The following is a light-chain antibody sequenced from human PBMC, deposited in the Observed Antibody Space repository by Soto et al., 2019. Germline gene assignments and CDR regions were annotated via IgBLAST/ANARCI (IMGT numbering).Light chain of an antibody. CDR2: KAS. CDR1: QTISTF. CDR3: QQYNSYWT. Sequence: DIQMTQSPSSLSASVGDRVTITCRSSQTISTFLHWFQQKPGKAPKLLIYKASSLESGVPSRFSGSGSGTEFTLTISSLQPDDFATYYCQQYNSYWTFGQGTKVDIK. V-gene: IGKV1-5*03. J-gene: IGKJ1*01.